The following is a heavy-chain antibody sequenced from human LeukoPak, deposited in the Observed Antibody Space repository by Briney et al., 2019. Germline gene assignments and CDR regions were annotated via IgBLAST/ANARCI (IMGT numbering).Heavy chain of an antibody. J-gene: IGHJ5*02. D-gene: IGHD2-2*01. CDR1: GGTFSSYA. Sequence: SVTVSCKASGGTFSSYAISWVPQAPGQGLEWMGGIIPIFGTANYAQKFQGRVTITADESTSTAYMELSSLRSEDTAVYYCARGLPAAIVWNWFDPWGQGTLVTVSS. CDR3: ARGLPAAIVWNWFDP. V-gene: IGHV1-69*01. CDR2: IIPIFGTA.